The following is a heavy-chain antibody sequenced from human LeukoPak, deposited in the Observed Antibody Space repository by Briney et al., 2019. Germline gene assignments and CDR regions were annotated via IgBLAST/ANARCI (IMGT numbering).Heavy chain of an antibody. CDR2: INTNTGNP. CDR3: ARGSYRGATTLEDYFDY. Sequence: ASVNVSFKASGYTFTNYAMNWVRQAPGQGLEWMGWINTNTGNPTYAQGFTGRFVFSLDTSVSTAYLQISSLKAEDTAVYYCARGSYRGATTLEDYFDYWGQGTLVTVSS. CDR1: GYTFTNYA. D-gene: IGHD1-26*01. J-gene: IGHJ4*02. V-gene: IGHV7-4-1*02.